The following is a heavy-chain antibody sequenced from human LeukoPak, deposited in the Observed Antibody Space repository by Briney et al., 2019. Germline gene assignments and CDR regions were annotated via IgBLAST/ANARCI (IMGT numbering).Heavy chain of an antibody. Sequence: GGSLRLSCAASGFTFSNYGMNWVRQAPGKGLEWVSTVTSDGNSNYYGDSVKGRFTISRDNSKNTLYLQMNSLRAEDTAVYYCKKEGPNYYFDYWGQGTLVTVSS. CDR3: KKEGPNYYFDY. J-gene: IGHJ4*02. CDR1: GFTFSNYG. CDR2: VTSDGNSN. D-gene: IGHD1-1*01. V-gene: IGHV3-30*18.